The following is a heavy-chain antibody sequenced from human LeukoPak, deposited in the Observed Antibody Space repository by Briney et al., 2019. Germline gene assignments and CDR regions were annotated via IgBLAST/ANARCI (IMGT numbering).Heavy chain of an antibody. CDR1: GYTFTSYG. V-gene: IGHV1-18*01. Sequence: GASVKVSCKASGYTFTSYGISWVRQAPGQGLEWMGWISAYNGNTNYAQRLQGRVTMTTDTSTSTAYMELRSLRSDDTAVYYCARVEYYYDSSGYFPPDYWGQGTLVTVSP. CDR2: ISAYNGNT. D-gene: IGHD3-22*01. CDR3: ARVEYYYDSSGYFPPDY. J-gene: IGHJ4*02.